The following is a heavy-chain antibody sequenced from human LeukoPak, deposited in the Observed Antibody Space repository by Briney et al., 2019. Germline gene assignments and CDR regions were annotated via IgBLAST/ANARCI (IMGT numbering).Heavy chain of an antibody. CDR2: IYSGGST. Sequence: GGSLRLSCAASGFTVSSNYMSWVRQAPGKGLEWVSVIYSGGSTYYADSVKGRFTISRDNSKNTLYLQMNSLRAEDTAVYYCARGRQYCSGGSCDLHYFDYWGQGTLVTVSS. J-gene: IGHJ4*02. D-gene: IGHD2-15*01. CDR3: ARGRQYCSGGSCDLHYFDY. V-gene: IGHV3-66*01. CDR1: GFTVSSNY.